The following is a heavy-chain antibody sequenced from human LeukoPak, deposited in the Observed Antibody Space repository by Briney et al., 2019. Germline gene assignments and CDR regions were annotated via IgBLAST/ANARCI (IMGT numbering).Heavy chain of an antibody. CDR1: GGSFSGYY. Sequence: SETLSLTCAVYGGSFSGYYWSWIRQPPGKGLEWIGEINHSGSTNYNPSLKSRATISVDTSKNQFSLKLSSVTAADTAVYYCAREGYDYVWGSYRHLDYWGQGTLVTVSS. CDR3: AREGYDYVWGSYRHLDY. V-gene: IGHV4-34*01. J-gene: IGHJ4*02. CDR2: INHSGST. D-gene: IGHD3-16*02.